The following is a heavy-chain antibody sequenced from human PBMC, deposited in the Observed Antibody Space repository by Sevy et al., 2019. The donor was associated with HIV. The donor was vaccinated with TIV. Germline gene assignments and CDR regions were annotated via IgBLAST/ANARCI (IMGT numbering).Heavy chain of an antibody. V-gene: IGHV3-23*01. CDR2: ISGSGGST. Sequence: GGSLRLSCAASGFTFSSYAMSWVRQAPGKGLEWVSAISGSGGSTYYADSVKGRLTISRDNSKNTRYLQMNSLRAEDTAVYYCAKDMFPDIVVVVAAKPFDYWGQGTLVTVSS. J-gene: IGHJ4*02. CDR1: GFTFSSYA. CDR3: AKDMFPDIVVVVAAKPFDY. D-gene: IGHD2-15*01.